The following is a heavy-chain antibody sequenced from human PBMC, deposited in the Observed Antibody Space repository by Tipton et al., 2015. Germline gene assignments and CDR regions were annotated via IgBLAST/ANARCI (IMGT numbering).Heavy chain of an antibody. V-gene: IGHV3-74*01. D-gene: IGHD6-6*01. CDR2: INSDGSST. J-gene: IGHJ3*02. Sequence: SLRLSCAASGFTFSSYWMHWVRQAPGKGLVWVSRINSDGSSTSYADSVKGRFTISRDNAKNTLYLQMNSLRAEDTAVYYCARDSAARRAFDIWGQGTMVTVSS. CDR3: ARDSAARRAFDI. CDR1: GFTFSSYW.